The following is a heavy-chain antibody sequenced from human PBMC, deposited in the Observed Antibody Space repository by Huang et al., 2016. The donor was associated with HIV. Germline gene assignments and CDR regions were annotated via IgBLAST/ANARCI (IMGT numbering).Heavy chain of an antibody. CDR1: GFTFGSFG. Sequence: QVQLVESGGGVVQPGGSLRLSCTASGFTFGSFGMHWVRQAPGKGLEWVGVIRYDGNNYYYADSVRGRFTISRDNSKDTLYLQMNRLRPDDSAVYYCAKDLTYTFGRHFDYWGRGTLVTVSS. CDR3: AKDLTYTFGRHFDY. D-gene: IGHD3-3*01. V-gene: IGHV3-30*02. CDR2: IRYDGNNY. J-gene: IGHJ4*02.